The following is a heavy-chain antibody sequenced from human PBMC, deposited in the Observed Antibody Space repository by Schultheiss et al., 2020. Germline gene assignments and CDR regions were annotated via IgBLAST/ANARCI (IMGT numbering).Heavy chain of an antibody. Sequence: GGSLRLSFPASGFTLSDYYMSWIRQAPGKGLEWVSYISSSGSPIYYADSVKGRFTMSRDSAKKSVYLQMNNLRDEDTAVYYCARDSEWLGIDPGGPGTLGTVSS. V-gene: IGHV3-11*04. J-gene: IGHJ5*02. CDR1: GFTLSDYY. CDR3: ARDSEWLGIDP. D-gene: IGHD3-3*01. CDR2: ISSSGSPI.